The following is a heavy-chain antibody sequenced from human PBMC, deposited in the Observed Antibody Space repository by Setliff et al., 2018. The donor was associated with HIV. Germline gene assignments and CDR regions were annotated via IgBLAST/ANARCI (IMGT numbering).Heavy chain of an antibody. CDR2: IVPILDIA. CDR1: GGSFRNYA. Sequence: SVKVSCKTSGGSFRNYAVSWVRQAPGQGLEWMGSIVPILDIANYAQKFQGRVTITTDESTSTAYMELSSLRSEDTAVYYCARAAYGYDSSGYFFDYWGQGTLVTVSS. CDR3: ARAAYGYDSSGYFFDY. J-gene: IGHJ4*02. V-gene: IGHV1-69*04. D-gene: IGHD3-22*01.